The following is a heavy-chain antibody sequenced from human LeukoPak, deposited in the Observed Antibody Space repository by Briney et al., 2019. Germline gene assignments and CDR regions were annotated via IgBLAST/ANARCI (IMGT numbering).Heavy chain of an antibody. CDR1: GGSFSGYY. V-gene: IGHV4-34*01. CDR3: ARGRLMATTGFYYFDY. CDR2: INHSGST. J-gene: IGHJ4*02. Sequence: PSETLSLTCAVYGGSFSGYYWSWIRQPPGKGLEWIGEINHSGSTNYNPSLKSRVTISVDTSKNQFSLKLSSVTAADTAVYYCARGRLMATTGFYYFDYWGQGTLVSVSS. D-gene: IGHD5-24*01.